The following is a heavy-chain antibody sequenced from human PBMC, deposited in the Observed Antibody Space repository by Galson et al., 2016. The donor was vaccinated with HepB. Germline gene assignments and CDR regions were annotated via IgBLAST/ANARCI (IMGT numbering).Heavy chain of an antibody. CDR3: ARDHRASYDSYGPGGY. CDR1: GFTFSSYG. D-gene: IGHD3-22*01. Sequence: SLRLSCAASGFTFSSYGMHWVRQAPGKGLEWVAVIWYDGSNKYYADSVKGRFTISRDNSKNTLYLQMNSLRAEGTAVYYCARDHRASYDSYGPGGYWGQGTLVTVSS. J-gene: IGHJ4*02. V-gene: IGHV3-33*01. CDR2: IWYDGSNK.